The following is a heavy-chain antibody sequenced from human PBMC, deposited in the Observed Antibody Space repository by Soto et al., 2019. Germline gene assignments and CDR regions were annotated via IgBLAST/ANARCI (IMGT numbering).Heavy chain of an antibody. CDR3: AKETIEVGGPNYFDY. V-gene: IGHV3-30*18. Sequence: QVQLMESGGGVVQPGTSLRLLCEGAGFTFSRYGMHWVRQAPGMGLEWVAVVSHDGLAQYYGDSVKGRFTISRDNSQNTLYLQMNNLSTEDTAIYYCAKETIEVGGPNYFDYWGQATLVTVSS. CDR2: VSHDGLAQ. CDR1: GFTFSRYG. J-gene: IGHJ4*02. D-gene: IGHD6-19*01.